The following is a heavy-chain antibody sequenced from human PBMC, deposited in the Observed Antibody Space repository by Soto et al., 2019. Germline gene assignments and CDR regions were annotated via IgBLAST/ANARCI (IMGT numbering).Heavy chain of an antibody. CDR2: SYKHATT. D-gene: IGHD7-27*01. J-gene: IGHJ5*01. Sequence: PSETMSLTCSVSGDSISNIDYFWAWIRQPPGQAMEYIGYSYKHATTYYTPSFESRVAISVDTSKSQFSLNVTSVTAADTAVYFCARGRYCLTGRCFPNWFDSWGQGALVTVSS. V-gene: IGHV4-30-4*01. CDR3: ARGRYCLTGRCFPNWFDS. CDR1: GDSISNIDYF.